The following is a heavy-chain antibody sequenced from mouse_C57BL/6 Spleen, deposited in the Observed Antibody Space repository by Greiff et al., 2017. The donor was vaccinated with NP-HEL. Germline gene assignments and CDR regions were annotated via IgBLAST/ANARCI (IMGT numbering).Heavy chain of an antibody. CDR3: TRIYDGYYYFDY. D-gene: IGHD2-3*01. J-gene: IGHJ2*01. V-gene: IGHV1-15*01. CDR1: GYTFTDYE. Sequence: LVESGAELVRPGASVTLSCKASGYTFTDYEMHWVKQTPVHGLEWIGAIDPETGGTAYNQKFKGKAILTADKSSSTAYMELRSLTSEDSAVYYCTRIYDGYYYFDYWGQGTTLTVSS. CDR2: IDPETGGT.